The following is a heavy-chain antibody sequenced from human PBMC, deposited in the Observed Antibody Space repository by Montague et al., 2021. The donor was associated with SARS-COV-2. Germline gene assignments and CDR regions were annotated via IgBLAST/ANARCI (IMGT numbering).Heavy chain of an antibody. CDR3: ARVRYYGSGTSLGMDV. CDR2: INHSGST. D-gene: IGHD3-10*01. Sequence: SETLSLTCAVYGGSFSGYCWSWIRQPPGKGLEWIGEINHSGSTNYNPSLKSRVTISVDTSKNQFSLKLSSVTAAGTAVYYCARVRYYGSGTSLGMDVWGQGTTVTVSS. CDR1: GGSFSGYC. V-gene: IGHV4-34*01. J-gene: IGHJ6*02.